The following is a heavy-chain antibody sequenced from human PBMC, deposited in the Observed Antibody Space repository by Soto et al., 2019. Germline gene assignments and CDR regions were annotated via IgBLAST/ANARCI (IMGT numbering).Heavy chain of an antibody. V-gene: IGHV6-1*01. CDR1: GDSVSSNSAA. CDR3: ARGVYSSSWYRNYYYGMDV. D-gene: IGHD6-13*01. Sequence: PSQTLSLTCAISGDSVSSNSAAWNWIRQSPSRGLEWLGRTYYRSKWYNDYAVSVKSRITINPDTSKNQFSLQLNSVTPEDTAVYYCARGVYSSSWYRNYYYGMDVWGQGTTVTVSS. J-gene: IGHJ6*02. CDR2: TYYRSKWYN.